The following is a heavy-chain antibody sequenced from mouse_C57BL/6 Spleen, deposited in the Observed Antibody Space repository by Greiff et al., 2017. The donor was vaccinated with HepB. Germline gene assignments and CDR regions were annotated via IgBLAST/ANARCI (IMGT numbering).Heavy chain of an antibody. J-gene: IGHJ4*01. Sequence: VQLQQSGAELVKPGASVKLSCKASGYTFTSYWMHWVKQRPGRGLEWIGRIDPNSGGTKYNEKFKSKATLTVDKPSSTAYMQLSSLTSEDSAVYYCARVPIYYYGSSLYYYAMDYWGQGTSVTVSS. V-gene: IGHV1-72*01. CDR3: ARVPIYYYGSSLYYYAMDY. CDR2: IDPNSGGT. D-gene: IGHD1-1*01. CDR1: GYTFTSYW.